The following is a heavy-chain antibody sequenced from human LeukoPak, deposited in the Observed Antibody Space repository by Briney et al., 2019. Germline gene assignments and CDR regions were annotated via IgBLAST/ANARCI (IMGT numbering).Heavy chain of an antibody. J-gene: IGHJ1*01. Sequence: SETLSLTCTVSGGSISSGGYYWSWIRQHPGKGLEWIGYIYYSGSTYYNPSLKSRVTISVDTSKNQFSLKLSPVTAADTAVYYCARSGIAAAVGGEYFQHWGQGTLVTVSS. V-gene: IGHV4-31*03. CDR1: GGSISSGGYY. D-gene: IGHD6-13*01. CDR2: IYYSGST. CDR3: ARSGIAAAVGGEYFQH.